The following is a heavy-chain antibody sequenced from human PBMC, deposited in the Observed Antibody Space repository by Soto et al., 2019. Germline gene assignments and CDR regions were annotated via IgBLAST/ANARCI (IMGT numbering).Heavy chain of an antibody. J-gene: IGHJ4*02. CDR1: GFTFSHHA. CDR2: VSYDGTKS. Sequence: QVHLVESGGGVVQPGGSLRLSCAASGFTFSHHAMHWVRQAPGKGLEWVAVVSYDGTKSFYAKSVKGRFTVSKDASKKTVDLQLNSLRADDTAVYYCVKDREYYYDYSGYYNFDYWGQGTLVAVSS. D-gene: IGHD3-22*01. CDR3: VKDREYYYDYSGYYNFDY. V-gene: IGHV3-30-3*02.